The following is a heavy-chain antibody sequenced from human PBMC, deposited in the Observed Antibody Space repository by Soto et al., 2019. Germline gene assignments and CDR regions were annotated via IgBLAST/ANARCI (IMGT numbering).Heavy chain of an antibody. CDR1: GYTFTSYG. CDR3: ARGGDYYDSSGHFDY. Sequence: ASVNVSCKASGYTFTSYGISWVRQAPGQGLEWMGWISAYNGNTNYAQKLQGRVTMTTDTSTSTAYMELRSLRSDDTAVYYCARGGDYYDSSGHFDYRGQGTLVTVSS. J-gene: IGHJ4*02. CDR2: ISAYNGNT. V-gene: IGHV1-18*01. D-gene: IGHD3-22*01.